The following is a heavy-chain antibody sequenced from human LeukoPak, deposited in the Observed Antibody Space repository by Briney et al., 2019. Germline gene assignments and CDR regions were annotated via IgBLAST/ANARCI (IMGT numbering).Heavy chain of an antibody. CDR1: GGSISSYY. D-gene: IGHD3-22*01. V-gene: IGHV4-4*07. J-gene: IGHJ5*02. CDR3: ARVIGVNDKYFDP. CDR2: LHPNGGV. Sequence: PSETLSLTCTVSGGSISSYYWSWIRQPAGKGLEWIGRLHPNGGVNYNPSLRSRVTLSGDTSKKQVFLRLTAVTAADTAVYYCARVIGVNDKYFDPWGQGIPVTVTS.